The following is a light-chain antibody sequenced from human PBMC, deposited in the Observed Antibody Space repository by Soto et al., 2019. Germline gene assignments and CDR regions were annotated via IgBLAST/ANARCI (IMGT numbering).Light chain of an antibody. CDR1: QSISSW. CDR3: QQYNDYSP. J-gene: IGKJ4*01. V-gene: IGKV1-5*01. Sequence: DIQMTQSPSTLSASVGDRVTITCRASQSISSWLAWYQQKPGKAPKLLIYDASSLESGVPTRFSGSGSGREFTLTISSLQPDDFATYYCQQYNDYSPFGGGTKVEIK. CDR2: DAS.